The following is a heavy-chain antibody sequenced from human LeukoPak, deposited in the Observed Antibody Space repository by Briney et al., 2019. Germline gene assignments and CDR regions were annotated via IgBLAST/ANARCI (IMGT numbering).Heavy chain of an antibody. CDR2: IYSGGST. Sequence: QPGGSLRLSCAASGFTFDDYAMHWVRQAPGKGLEWVSVIYSGGSTYYADSVKGRFTISRDNSKNTLYLQMNSLRAEDTAVYYCARGVSSGWYFGCYFDYWGQGTLVTVSS. V-gene: IGHV3-66*02. CDR3: ARGVSSGWYFGCYFDY. CDR1: GFTFDDYA. D-gene: IGHD6-19*01. J-gene: IGHJ4*02.